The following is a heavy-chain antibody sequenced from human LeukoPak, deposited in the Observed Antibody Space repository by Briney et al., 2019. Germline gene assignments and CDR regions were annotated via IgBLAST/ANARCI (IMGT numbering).Heavy chain of an antibody. CDR2: ISYRNSYI. D-gene: IGHD3-22*01. CDR3: ARAEWTTYYYDSSGYMFDY. V-gene: IGHV3-21*01. CDR1: GFTFSSYN. J-gene: IGHJ4*02. Sequence: GGSLRLSCVASGFTFSSYNMIWVRQAPGKGLEWVSSISYRNSYIYYADSVKGRFTISRDNAKNSLYLQMNSLRAEDTAVYYRARAEWTTYYYDSSGYMFDYWGQGTLVTVSS.